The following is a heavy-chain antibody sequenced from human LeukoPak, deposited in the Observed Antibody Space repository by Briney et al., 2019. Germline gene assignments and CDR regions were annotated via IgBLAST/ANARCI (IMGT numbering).Heavy chain of an antibody. CDR2: IYYSGST. CDR1: GGSISNYY. CDR3: ARVYYSSSYDYWYFDL. D-gene: IGHD6-13*01. Sequence: SETLSLTCTVSGGSISNYYWSWIRQPPGKGLEWIGYIYYSGSTNYNPSLKSRVTISVDTPKNQFSLKLSSVTAADTAVYYCARVYYSSSYDYWYFDLWGRGTLVTVSS. J-gene: IGHJ2*01. V-gene: IGHV4-59*01.